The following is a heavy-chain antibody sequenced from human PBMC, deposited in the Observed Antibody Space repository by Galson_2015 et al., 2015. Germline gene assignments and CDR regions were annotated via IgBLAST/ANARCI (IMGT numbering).Heavy chain of an antibody. D-gene: IGHD2-15*01. CDR3: ARRGKYCSGGSCYSVWFDP. V-gene: IGHV4-39*01. CDR1: GGSISSSSYY. CDR2: IYYSGST. J-gene: IGHJ5*02. Sequence: SETLSLTCTVSGGSISSSSYYWGWIRQPPGKGLEWIGNIYYSGSTYYNPSLKSRVTISVDTSKNQFSLKLSSVTAADTAVYYCARRGKYCSGGSCYSVWFDPWGQGTLVTVSS.